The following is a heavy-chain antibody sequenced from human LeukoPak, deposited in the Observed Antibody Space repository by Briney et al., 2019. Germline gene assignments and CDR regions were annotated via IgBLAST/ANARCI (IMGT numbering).Heavy chain of an antibody. Sequence: PSETLSLTCTVSGGSISSGNYCWSWIRQPAGKGLEWIGHIYISGNTNYNPSLKSRVAISVDTSKNQFSLKLSSVTAADTAVYYCARGAMIFDYWGQGTLVTVSS. CDR3: ARGAMIFDY. V-gene: IGHV4-61*10. CDR1: GGSISSGNYC. J-gene: IGHJ4*02. CDR2: IYISGNT. D-gene: IGHD3-16*01.